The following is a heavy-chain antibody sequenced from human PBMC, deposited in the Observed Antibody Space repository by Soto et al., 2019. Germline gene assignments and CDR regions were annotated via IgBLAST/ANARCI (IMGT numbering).Heavy chain of an antibody. Sequence: GGYLRLSCAASGFIFNNYAMGWVRQAPGKGLEWVSTIDNIAAGTDYADSVKGRFTISRDNSKNTLYLQLNNLRAEDTAVYYWAQAISRERQIDYWGQGTLVAVSS. CDR1: GFIFNNYA. CDR3: AQAISRERQIDY. D-gene: IGHD1-26*01. J-gene: IGHJ4*02. V-gene: IGHV3-23*01. CDR2: IDNIAAGT.